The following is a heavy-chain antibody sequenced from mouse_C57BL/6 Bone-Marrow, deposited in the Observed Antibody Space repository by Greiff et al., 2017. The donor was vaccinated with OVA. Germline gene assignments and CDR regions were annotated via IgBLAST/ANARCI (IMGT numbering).Heavy chain of an antibody. D-gene: IGHD2-5*01. CDR3: ATYSNPWYFDV. Sequence: QVQLQQPGTDLVKPGASVKLSCKASGYTFTSYWMHWVKQRPGQGLEWIGNINPSNGGTNYNEKFKSKATLTVDKSSSTAYMQLSSLTSEDSAVYDCATYSNPWYFDVWGTGTTVTVSS. CDR1: GYTFTSYW. J-gene: IGHJ1*03. CDR2: INPSNGGT. V-gene: IGHV1-53*01.